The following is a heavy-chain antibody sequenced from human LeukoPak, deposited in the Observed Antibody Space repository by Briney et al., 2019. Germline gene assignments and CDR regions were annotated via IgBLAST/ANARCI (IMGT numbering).Heavy chain of an antibody. Sequence: PSETLSLTCTVSGGSISSSSYYWGWIRQPPGKGLEWIGSIYYSGSTYYNPSLKSRVTISVDTSKNQFSLKLSSVTAADAAVYYCARQIYDFWSGYQFYYWGQGTLVTVSS. V-gene: IGHV4-39*01. D-gene: IGHD3-3*01. CDR1: GGSISSSSYY. CDR3: ARQIYDFWSGYQFYY. CDR2: IYYSGST. J-gene: IGHJ4*02.